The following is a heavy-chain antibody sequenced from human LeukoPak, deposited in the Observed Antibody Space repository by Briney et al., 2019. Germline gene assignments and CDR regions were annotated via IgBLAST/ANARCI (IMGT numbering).Heavy chain of an antibody. CDR1: GFTFSSYA. CDR3: AEGLWASTVGATGIFFDY. CDR2: ISGRGGDT. J-gene: IGHJ4*02. Sequence: GGSLRLSCAASGFTFSSYAMSWVRQVPGKGLEWVSTISGRGGDTDYADSVKGRLIISRDSSEDTLYLQMHSLGVEDTGVYYCAEGLWASTVGATGIFFDYWGQGIQVTVSS. D-gene: IGHD1-26*01. V-gene: IGHV3-23*01.